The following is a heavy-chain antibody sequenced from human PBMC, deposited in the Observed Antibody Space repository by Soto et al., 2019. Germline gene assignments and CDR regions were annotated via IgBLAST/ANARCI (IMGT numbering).Heavy chain of an antibody. D-gene: IGHD6-13*01. Sequence: QAQLVQSGAAVSKPGASVKISCRASGYTFSTYALHWLRQAPGQQGHSLEWLGRITAGNGKTTYSQRSQDRVTITRDAFATTAYMELSRLTSEDSAVYYWARGLVDYSNLDLWGQGTLVTVSS. J-gene: IGHJ5*02. CDR3: ARGLVDYSNLDL. V-gene: IGHV1-3*01. CDR1: GYTFSTYA. CDR2: ITAGNGKT.